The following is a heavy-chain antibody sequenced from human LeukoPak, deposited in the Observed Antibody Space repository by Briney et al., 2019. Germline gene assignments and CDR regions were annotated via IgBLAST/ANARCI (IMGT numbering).Heavy chain of an antibody. Sequence: ETLSLTCTVSGGSISRYYWSCTRHTPGKGREWIGYIHYSGTTNYSPSLKGRVTISVDTSKHQFSLKLTSVTAADTGVYYCASGYTYDAWGQGTLVTVSS. D-gene: IGHD5-18*01. CDR3: ASGYTYDA. CDR2: IHYSGTT. J-gene: IGHJ4*02. CDR1: GGSISRYY. V-gene: IGHV4-59*01.